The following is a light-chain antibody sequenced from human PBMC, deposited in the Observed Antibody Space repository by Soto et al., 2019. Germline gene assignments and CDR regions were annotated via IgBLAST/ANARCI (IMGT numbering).Light chain of an antibody. CDR1: QSVRSNY. J-gene: IGKJ5*01. CDR3: QQYDISPFT. Sequence: EILLTQSPATLSLSPGERATLSCGASQSVRSNYLAWYQQKPGLAPRLLIYDASIRAAGIPDRFSGGGCGTGFNLTISRLVPEDFAVYYCQQYDISPFTFGQGTRLDMK. CDR2: DAS. V-gene: IGKV3D-20*01.